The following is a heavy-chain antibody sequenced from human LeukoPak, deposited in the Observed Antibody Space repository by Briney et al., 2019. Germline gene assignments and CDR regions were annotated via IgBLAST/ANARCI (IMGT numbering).Heavy chain of an antibody. J-gene: IGHJ4*01. CDR1: GGSFSGYY. CDR3: ARAGWPNSSDY. V-gene: IGHV4-34*01. Sequence: SETLSLTCAVYGGSFSGYYWSWIRQPPGKGLEWIGGINHSGSTNYNPSLKSRVTISVDTSKNQFSLKLSSVTAADTAVYYCARAGWPNSSDYWGHGTLVTVSS. D-gene: IGHD6-19*01. CDR2: INHSGST.